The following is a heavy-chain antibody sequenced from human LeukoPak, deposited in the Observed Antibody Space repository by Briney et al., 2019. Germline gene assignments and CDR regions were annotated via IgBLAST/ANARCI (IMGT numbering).Heavy chain of an antibody. D-gene: IGHD3-3*01. V-gene: IGHV3-23*01. CDR3: VKGSKNYHTWRFDQ. Sequence: GGSLRLSCAASGFRFDIYSMSWVRQAPGKGLDWVSYISRSGGATYYRDSVKGRFTISRDNSKNTLYLQMNSLRSDDTPFYYCVKGSKNYHTWRFDQWGQGTLVTVSS. CDR2: ISRSGGAT. CDR1: GFRFDIYS. J-gene: IGHJ5*02.